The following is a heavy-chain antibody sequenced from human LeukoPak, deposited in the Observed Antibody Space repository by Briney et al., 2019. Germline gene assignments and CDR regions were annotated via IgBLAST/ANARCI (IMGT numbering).Heavy chain of an antibody. CDR2: IFNSGST. J-gene: IGHJ4*02. CDR3: AREKSSYPAFDY. CDR1: GGSISSNY. D-gene: IGHD3-16*02. V-gene: IGHV4-4*07. Sequence: PSETLSLTCMVSGGSISSNYWSSIRQPAGKGLEWVGRIFNSGSTNYNPSLKSRVTMSIDTAKNQFSLKLSSVTAADTAVYYCAREKSSYPAFDYWGQGTLITVSS.